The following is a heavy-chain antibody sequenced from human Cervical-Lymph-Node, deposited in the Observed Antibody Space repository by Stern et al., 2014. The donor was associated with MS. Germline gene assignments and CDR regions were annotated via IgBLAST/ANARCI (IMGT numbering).Heavy chain of an antibody. CDR1: GDSVSSNSAA. V-gene: IGHV6-1*01. CDR3: AQERGTVATANFDY. D-gene: IGHD5-12*01. Sequence: QVQLQQSGPGLVKPSQTLSLTCAISGDSVSSNSAAWNLIRQSPSRGLEWLGKTYYRFKGYNDYAGSVKSRITINPDTSKNQFSLQLNSVTPEDTAVYYCAQERGTVATANFDYWGQGTLVTVSS. CDR2: TYYRFKGYN. J-gene: IGHJ4*02.